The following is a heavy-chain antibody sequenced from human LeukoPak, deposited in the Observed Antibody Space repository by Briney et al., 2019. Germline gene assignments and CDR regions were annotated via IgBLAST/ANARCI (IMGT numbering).Heavy chain of an antibody. CDR3: ARGVRTNPNWYFDF. CDR1: GFSFTDHY. V-gene: IGHV3-72*01. J-gene: IGHJ2*01. Sequence: PGGSLRLSCAASGFSFTDHYMDWVRQAPGKGLEWIVRIRNKANSYTTEYAASVKGRFTISRDDSENSLHLQMNSLKTEDTVVYYCARGVRTNPNWYFDFWGRGTLVTVSS. D-gene: IGHD2-8*01. CDR2: IRNKANSYTT.